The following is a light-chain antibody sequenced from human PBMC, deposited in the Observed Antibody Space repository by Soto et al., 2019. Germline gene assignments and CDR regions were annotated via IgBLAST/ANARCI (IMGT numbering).Light chain of an antibody. CDR3: QQSYMDPIT. Sequence: ETVLTQSPGTLSLSPGERATLSCRASQSVISSYLAWYQQKPGQAPRLLIYGASTRATGIPARFSGSGSGTEFTLTISSVQPEDFATYFCQQSYMDPITFGQGTRLEIK. J-gene: IGKJ5*01. CDR1: QSVISSY. V-gene: IGKV3-20*01. CDR2: GAS.